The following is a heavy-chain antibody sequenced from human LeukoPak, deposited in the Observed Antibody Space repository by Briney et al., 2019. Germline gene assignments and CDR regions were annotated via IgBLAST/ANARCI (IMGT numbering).Heavy chain of an antibody. CDR3: ARHRGYCSSTSCSYNWFDP. CDR2: IYYSGST. Sequence: SETLSLTCTVSGGSITSYYWTWIRQPPGKGLEWIGYIYYSGSTKYNPSLKSRVTMSVDTSKNRFSLKLSSVTAADTAVYYCARHRGYCSSTSCSYNWFDPWGQGTLVTVSS. CDR1: GGSITSYY. D-gene: IGHD2-2*03. V-gene: IGHV4-59*08. J-gene: IGHJ5*02.